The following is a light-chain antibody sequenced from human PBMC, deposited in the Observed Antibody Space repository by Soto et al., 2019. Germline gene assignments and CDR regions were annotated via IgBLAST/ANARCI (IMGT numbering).Light chain of an antibody. CDR1: QRVDSY. J-gene: IGKJ1*01. Sequence: RMTQSPPSLSAAVGDSVTLSCQTSQRVDSYIHWYQHQSGKPPKLLIYAASTLQDGVPSRFSGGGSGTAFSLIITGLQPGDSATYYCQQTYTSVATFGQGTKVDIK. CDR3: QQTYTSVAT. V-gene: IGKV1-39*01. CDR2: AAS.